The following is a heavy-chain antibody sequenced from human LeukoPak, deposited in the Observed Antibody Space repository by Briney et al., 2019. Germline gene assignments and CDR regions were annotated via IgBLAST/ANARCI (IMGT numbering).Heavy chain of an antibody. CDR3: ARFRMSYYDSSGYSAFDY. CDR2: ISAYNGNT. Sequence: RASVKVSCKASGYTFTSYGISWVRQALGQGLEWMGWISAYNGNTNYAQKLQGRVTMTTDTSTSTAYMELRSLRSDDTAVYYCARFRMSYYDSSGYSAFDYWGQGTLVTVSS. V-gene: IGHV1-18*01. CDR1: GYTFTSYG. D-gene: IGHD3-22*01. J-gene: IGHJ4*02.